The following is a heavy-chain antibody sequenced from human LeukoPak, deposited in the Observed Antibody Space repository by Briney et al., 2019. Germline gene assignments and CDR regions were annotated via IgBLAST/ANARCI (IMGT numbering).Heavy chain of an antibody. CDR1: GFTFSSYA. CDR3: ARGPRGTIFGVVTLYYFDY. CDR2: ISYDGSNK. V-gene: IGHV3-30*04. J-gene: IGHJ4*02. Sequence: QPGRSLRLSCAASGFTFSSYAMHWVRQAPGKGVEWVAVISYDGSNKYYADSVKGRFTISRDNSKNTLYLQMNSLRAEDTAVYYCARGPRGTIFGVVTLYYFDYWGQGTLVTVSS. D-gene: IGHD3-3*01.